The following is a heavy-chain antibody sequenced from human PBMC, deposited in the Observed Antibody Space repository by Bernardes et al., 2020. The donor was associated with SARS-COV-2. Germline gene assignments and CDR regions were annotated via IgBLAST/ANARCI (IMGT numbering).Heavy chain of an antibody. CDR2: IGDTGVNT. CDR3: AKSLGGSSWSPHYYAMDV. CDR1: GFTFSSFA. V-gene: IGHV3-23*01. D-gene: IGHD6-13*01. J-gene: IGHJ6*02. Sequence: GGSLRLSCAASGFTFSSFAMSWVRQAPGKGLEWVSTIGDTGVNTYYADSVKGRFTISRDNSKNTLDLQMNSLRAEDTAIYYCAKSLGGSSWSPHYYAMDVWGRGTTVSVAS.